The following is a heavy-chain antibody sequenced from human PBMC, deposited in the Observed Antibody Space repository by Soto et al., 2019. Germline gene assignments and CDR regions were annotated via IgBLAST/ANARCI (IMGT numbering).Heavy chain of an antibody. V-gene: IGHV3-33*01. J-gene: IGHJ4*02. CDR2: IWYDGSNK. Sequence: GGSLRLSCAASGFTFSSYGMHWVRQAPGKGLEWVAVIWYDGSNKYYADSVKGRFTISRDNSKNTLYLQMNSLRAEDTAVYYCERDRGAVTAFDNWGQGTLVTVSS. CDR1: GFTFSSYG. CDR3: ERDRGAVTAFDN. D-gene: IGHD2-21*02.